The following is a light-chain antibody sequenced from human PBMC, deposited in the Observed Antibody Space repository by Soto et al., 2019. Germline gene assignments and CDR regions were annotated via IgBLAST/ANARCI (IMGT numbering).Light chain of an antibody. V-gene: IGKV3-15*01. CDR2: GAS. CDR1: QSLRSN. CDR3: QQYGYWPRT. Sequence: EIVMTQSPPTLSVSPGDGATLACRASQSLRSNLAWYQQKPGQAPRLLIYGASTRATGIPARFSGSGSGTDFTLTISCLRSEDSAVYYCQQYGYWPRTFGQGTKVEI. J-gene: IGKJ1*01.